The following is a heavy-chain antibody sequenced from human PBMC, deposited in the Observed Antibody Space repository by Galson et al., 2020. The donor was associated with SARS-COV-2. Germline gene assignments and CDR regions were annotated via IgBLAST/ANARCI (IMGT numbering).Heavy chain of an antibody. CDR3: ARGSESRYFDL. J-gene: IGHJ2*01. Sequence: GGSLRLSCPVSGFLVSSNYMSWVRQAPGKGLEGVSLIYSGGNTYYADSLKGRFTISRDNSKNTLYLQINSLTAEDTAVYYCARGSESRYFDLWGRGTLVTVCS. V-gene: IGHV3-66*01. CDR2: IYSGGNT. CDR1: GFLVSSNY.